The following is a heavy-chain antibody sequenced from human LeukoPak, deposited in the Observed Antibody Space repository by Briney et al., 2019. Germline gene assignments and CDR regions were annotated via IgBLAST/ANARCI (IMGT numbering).Heavy chain of an antibody. V-gene: IGHV4-31*03. D-gene: IGHD3-10*01. CDR2: IYYSGST. Sequence: SETLSLTCTVSGGSTSSGAYFWTWIRQHPGKGLELIGYIYYSGSTYYNPSLKSRLTISVDTSENQFSLRLSSVTAADTAVYYCARVSNYHGFYWGQGTLVTVSS. CDR1: GGSTSSGAYF. CDR3: ARVSNYHGFY. J-gene: IGHJ4*02.